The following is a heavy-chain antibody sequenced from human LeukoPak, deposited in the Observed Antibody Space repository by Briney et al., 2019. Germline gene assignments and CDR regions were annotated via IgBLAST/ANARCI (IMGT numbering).Heavy chain of an antibody. CDR1: GYSFISYW. V-gene: IGHV5-51*01. D-gene: IGHD3-22*01. CDR3: ARRMRYYYDSSGYRYYYGMDV. Sequence: PGESLKISCKGSGYSFISYWIGWVRQMPGKGLEWMGIIYPADSDSRYSPSFQGQVTISADKSTSTAYLQWSSLKASDTATYYCARRMRYYYDSSGYRYYYGMDVWGQGTTVTVSS. J-gene: IGHJ6*02. CDR2: IYPADSDS.